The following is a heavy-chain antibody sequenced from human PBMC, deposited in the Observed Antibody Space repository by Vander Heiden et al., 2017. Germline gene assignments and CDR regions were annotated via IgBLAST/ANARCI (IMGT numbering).Heavy chain of an antibody. V-gene: IGHV3-7*01. CDR2: IKKDGSEK. CDR3: ARSNGWYAGGLQH. D-gene: IGHD6-19*01. CDR1: GFTFSHYW. Sequence: EVQLVESGGGLVQPGGSLRLSCAASGFTFSHYWMSWVRQAPGKGLEWVANIKKDGSEKYYVDSVKGRFTISRDNAKNSLYLQMKSLRAEDTAVYYCARSNGWYAGGLQHWGQGTLVTVSS. J-gene: IGHJ1*01.